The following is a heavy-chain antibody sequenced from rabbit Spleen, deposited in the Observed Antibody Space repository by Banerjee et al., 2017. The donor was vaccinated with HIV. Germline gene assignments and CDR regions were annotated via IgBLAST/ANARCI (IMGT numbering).Heavy chain of an antibody. CDR2: IYAGSGDT. D-gene: IGHD6-1*01. CDR3: AREPYACDAAYGSTF. J-gene: IGHJ6*01. Sequence: QEQLVESGGGLVKPGASLTLTCTASGFSFTSSYYMCWVRQAPGKGLEWIACIYAGSGDTYYASWAKGRFTISKTSSTTVTLQVPSLTAADTATYFCAREPYACDAAYGSTFWCPGTLVTVS. CDR1: GFSFTSSYY. V-gene: IGHV1S45*01.